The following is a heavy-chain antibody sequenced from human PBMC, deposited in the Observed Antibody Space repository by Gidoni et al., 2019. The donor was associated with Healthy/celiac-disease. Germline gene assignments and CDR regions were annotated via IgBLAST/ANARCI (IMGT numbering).Heavy chain of an antibody. CDR3: ARVHGIPAGWANWFDP. V-gene: IGHV3-11*01. CDR1: GFTFSDSY. D-gene: IGHD6-25*01. J-gene: IGHJ5*02. Sequence: QVQLVESGGGLVTPGGSLRLSCAASGFTFSDSYMSWIRQAPGKGLDWVSYISSSGSTIYDADSVKGRFTISRDNAKNSLYLQMNSLRAEDTAVYYCARVHGIPAGWANWFDPWGQGTLVTVSS. CDR2: ISSSGSTI.